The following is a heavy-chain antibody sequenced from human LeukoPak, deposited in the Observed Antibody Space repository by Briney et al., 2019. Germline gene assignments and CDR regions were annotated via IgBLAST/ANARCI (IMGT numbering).Heavy chain of an antibody. V-gene: IGHV3-23*01. CDR2: ISGSGGST. D-gene: IGHD2-15*01. Sequence: PGGSLRLSCAASGFTFSSYGMTWVRQAPGKGLEWVSAISGSGGSTYYADSVKGRFTISRDNSKNTLYLQMNSLRAEDTAVYYCAREYCSGGSCYPYYFDYWGQGTLVTVSS. CDR3: AREYCSGGSCYPYYFDY. CDR1: GFTFSSYG. J-gene: IGHJ4*02.